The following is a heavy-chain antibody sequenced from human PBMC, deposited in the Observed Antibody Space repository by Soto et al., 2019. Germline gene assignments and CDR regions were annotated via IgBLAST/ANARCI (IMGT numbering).Heavy chain of an antibody. J-gene: IGHJ6*02. Sequence: QVQLQESGPGLVKPSETLSLICSDSGGSISSHNWGWIRLPPGKGLELIGYIRDSGDTSYNPSLNGPVTLSLDTSKKEFCPKLTAVTAADTAVYYCGRHGFGSLHGLVDVWGQGTTVTVSS. V-gene: IGHV4-59*08. CDR2: IRDSGDT. D-gene: IGHD3-10*01. CDR3: GRHGFGSLHGLVDV. CDR1: GGSISSHN.